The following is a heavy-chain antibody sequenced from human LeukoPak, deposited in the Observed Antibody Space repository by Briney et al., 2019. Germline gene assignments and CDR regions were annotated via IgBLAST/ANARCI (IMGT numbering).Heavy chain of an antibody. Sequence: ASVTVSCKASGYTFTGYYLHWVRQAPGQGLEWMGRINFKTGGTTYVQRFQGRVNITRDTSNSTVYMELSRLRSDDTAVFYCARLSHDYNENPPVGAFDIWGQGTMVTDSS. D-gene: IGHD5-24*01. CDR1: GYTFTGYY. CDR2: INFKTGGT. V-gene: IGHV1-2*06. CDR3: ARLSHDYNENPPVGAFDI. J-gene: IGHJ3*02.